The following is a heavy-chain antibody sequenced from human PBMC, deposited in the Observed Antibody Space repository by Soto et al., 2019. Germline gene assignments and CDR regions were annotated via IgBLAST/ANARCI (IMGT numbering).Heavy chain of an antibody. J-gene: IGHJ6*02. D-gene: IGHD5-18*01. V-gene: IGHV3-48*02. CDR2: ISSSSSTI. CDR3: AREGVDTAMDDIYYYYYGMDV. Sequence: GGSLRLSCAASGFTFSSYSMNWVRQAPGKGLEWVSYISSSSSTIYYADSVKGRFTISRDNAKNSLYLQMNSLRDEDTAVYYCAREGVDTAMDDIYYYYYGMDVWGQGTTVTVSS. CDR1: GFTFSSYS.